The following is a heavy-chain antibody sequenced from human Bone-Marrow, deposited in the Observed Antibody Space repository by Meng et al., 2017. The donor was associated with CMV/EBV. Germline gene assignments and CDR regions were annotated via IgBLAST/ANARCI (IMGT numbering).Heavy chain of an antibody. Sequence: ASVKVSCKASGYTFTSYDINWVRQATGQGLEWMGWMNPNSGNTGYAQKFQGRVTMTRDTSISTAYMELSRLRSDDTAVYYCARAIPMYQLLGFWFYPWGQGTLVTVSS. V-gene: IGHV1-8*01. D-gene: IGHD2-2*01. CDR2: MNPNSGNT. J-gene: IGHJ5*02. CDR1: GYTFTSYD. CDR3: ARAIPMYQLLGFWFYP.